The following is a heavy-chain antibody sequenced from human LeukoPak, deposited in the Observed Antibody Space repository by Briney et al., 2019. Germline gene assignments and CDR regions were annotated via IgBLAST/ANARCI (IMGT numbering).Heavy chain of an antibody. CDR2: IYPDVSDT. Sequence: GESLKISCKGLGYSFSSYSIGWVRQMPGKGLEWMGIIYPDVSDTRYSPSFQGQVTISADKSFSTAYLQWSSLKASDTAMYYCARQYYDFWSGYPHQTYYFDYWGQGTLVTVSS. J-gene: IGHJ4*02. CDR3: ARQYYDFWSGYPHQTYYFDY. V-gene: IGHV5-51*01. CDR1: GYSFSSYS. D-gene: IGHD3-3*01.